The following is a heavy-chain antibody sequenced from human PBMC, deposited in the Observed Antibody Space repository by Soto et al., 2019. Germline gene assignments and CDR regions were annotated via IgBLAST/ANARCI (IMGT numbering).Heavy chain of an antibody. CDR2: IYYSGST. CDR3: ARSNCSGGSCPFDP. Sequence: ASETLSLTCTVSGGSISSGGYYWSWIRQHPGKGLEWIGYIYYSGSTYYNPSLKSRVTISVDTSKNQFSLKLSSVTAADTAVYYCARSNCSGGSCPFDPWGQGTLVTVSS. V-gene: IGHV4-31*03. J-gene: IGHJ5*02. D-gene: IGHD2-15*01. CDR1: GGSISSGGYY.